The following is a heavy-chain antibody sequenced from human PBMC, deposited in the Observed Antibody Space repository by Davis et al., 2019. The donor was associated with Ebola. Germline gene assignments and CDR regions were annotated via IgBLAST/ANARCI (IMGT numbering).Heavy chain of an antibody. J-gene: IGHJ6*02. Sequence: GGSLRLSCAASGFTFSSYGMHWVRQAPGKGLEWVAVIWYDGSNKYYADSVKGRFTISRDNSKNTLYLQMNSLRAEDTAVYYCARVLTTVSHYYGMDVWGQGTTVTVSS. V-gene: IGHV3-33*01. CDR3: ARVLTTVSHYYGMDV. CDR2: IWYDGSNK. D-gene: IGHD4-11*01. CDR1: GFTFSSYG.